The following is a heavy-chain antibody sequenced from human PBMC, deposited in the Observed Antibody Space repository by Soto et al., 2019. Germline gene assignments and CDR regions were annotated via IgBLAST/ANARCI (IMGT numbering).Heavy chain of an antibody. Sequence: EAAVTVSCTASVYKFTSYFIHWVRQAPGQGLEWMGMIHPSGDTGYAQKFRGRVTMTIDTSTTTAYMELRNLTSEDTAVYFSVRGYCTTSPCSGDFQFWGQGTLV. D-gene: IGHD2-15*01. V-gene: IGHV1-46*01. CDR1: VYKFTSYF. CDR2: IHPSGDT. J-gene: IGHJ1*01. CDR3: VRGYCTTSPCSGDFQF.